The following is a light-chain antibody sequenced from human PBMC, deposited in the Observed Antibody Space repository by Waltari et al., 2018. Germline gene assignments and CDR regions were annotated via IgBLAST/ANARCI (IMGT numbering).Light chain of an antibody. V-gene: IGKV4-1*01. J-gene: IGKJ4*01. CDR2: WAS. Sequence: DIVMTQSPDSLAVSLVERATLNCKSSQSVLYSSNNKNYLAWYQQRPGQPPKLLIYWASTRESGVPDRFSGSGSGTDFTLTISSLQAEDVAVYYCQQYYSTLTFGGGTKVEIK. CDR3: QQYYSTLT. CDR1: QSVLYSSNNKNY.